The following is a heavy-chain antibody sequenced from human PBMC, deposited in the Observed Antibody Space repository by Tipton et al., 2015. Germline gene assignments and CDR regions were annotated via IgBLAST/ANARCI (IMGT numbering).Heavy chain of an antibody. V-gene: IGHV3-30*01. J-gene: IGHJ4*02. CDR3: ARARGRHGGLFDS. CDR2: ISYDGSNK. CDR1: GFTFSTYT. Sequence: SLRLSCAASGFTFSTYTMHWVRQAPGKGLEWVAVISYDGSNKYYADSVKGRFTISRDNSKNTLYLQMNSLRAEDTAVYYCARARGRHGGLFDSGGQGTLVTVSS. D-gene: IGHD4-23*01.